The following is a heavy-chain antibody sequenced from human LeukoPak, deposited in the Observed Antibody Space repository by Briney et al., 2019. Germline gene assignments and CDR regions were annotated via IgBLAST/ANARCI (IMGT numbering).Heavy chain of an antibody. CDR1: GYRFTSYW. CDR3: ASRKKGMATAGFDY. CDR2: IYPGDSDT. J-gene: IGHJ4*02. Sequence: GESLKISCKGSGYRFTSYWIGWVRQMPGKGLEWMGIIYPGDSDTRYSPSFQGQVIISAEKSISTAYLQWGSLKASDTALYYCASRKKGMATAGFDYWGQGTLVTVSS. D-gene: IGHD5-24*01. V-gene: IGHV5-51*01.